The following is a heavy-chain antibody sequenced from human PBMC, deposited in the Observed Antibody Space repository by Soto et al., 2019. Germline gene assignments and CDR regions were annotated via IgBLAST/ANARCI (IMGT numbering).Heavy chain of an antibody. CDR3: AKWYYYDSRPRKYFDY. V-gene: IGHV3-23*01. Sequence: EVQLLESGGGLVQPGGSMRLSCAASGFTFSSYAMSWVRQAPGKGLEWVSAVSGSGGTTYYADSVKGRFTISRDNSKNTVYLQMNSLRVEDTAVYYCAKWYYYDSRPRKYFDYWGQGTLVIVSS. J-gene: IGHJ4*02. CDR1: GFTFSSYA. CDR2: VSGSGGTT. D-gene: IGHD3-22*01.